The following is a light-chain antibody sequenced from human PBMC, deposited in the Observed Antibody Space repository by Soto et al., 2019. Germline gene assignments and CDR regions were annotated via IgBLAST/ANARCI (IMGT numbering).Light chain of an antibody. CDR2: GVA. Sequence: EIVMTQSPGTLSLSPGERATLSCRASQSVSASYLDWYQQKRGQAPRLLISGVASRATGIPDRFSGSGSGTDFTLTISSLQAEDFAVYFCQQYYSSPCTFGQGTKVEIK. V-gene: IGKV3-20*01. CDR3: QQYYSSPCT. J-gene: IGKJ1*01. CDR1: QSVSASY.